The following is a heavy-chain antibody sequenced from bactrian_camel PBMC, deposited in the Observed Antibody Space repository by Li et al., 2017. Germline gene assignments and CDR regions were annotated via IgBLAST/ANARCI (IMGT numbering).Heavy chain of an antibody. Sequence: HVQLVESGGGLVQPGESLRLSCVASGITFSRHDMSWVRQAPGKEVEWVAGITSLPSLFRAASYADSVKGRFTISQDNAKNTLYLQMNSLKREDTAMYYCAAYAFSSPARCMLVEGQYHYWGQGTQVTVS. CDR1: GITFSRHD. J-gene: IGHJ4*01. V-gene: IGHV3S6*01. D-gene: IGHD1*01. CDR2: ITSLPSLFRAA. CDR3: AAYAFSSPARCMLVEGQYHY.